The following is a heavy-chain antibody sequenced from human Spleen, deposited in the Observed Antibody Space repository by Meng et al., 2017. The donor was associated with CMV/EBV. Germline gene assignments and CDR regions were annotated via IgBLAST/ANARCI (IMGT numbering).Heavy chain of an antibody. CDR3: ARGPCSDVSCYSGEAKCYDS. CDR2: VSPNCSDA. Sequence: SFCIDWVLQAPGHDLAWMGWVSPNCSDAGYATKFQGSITITSDTSIRTTYMQLSSLRSEVTAMYYCARGPCSDVSCYSGEAKCYDSWGQGTLVTVSS. V-gene: IGHV1-8*01. J-gene: IGHJ5*01. CDR1: SFC. D-gene: IGHD2-15*01.